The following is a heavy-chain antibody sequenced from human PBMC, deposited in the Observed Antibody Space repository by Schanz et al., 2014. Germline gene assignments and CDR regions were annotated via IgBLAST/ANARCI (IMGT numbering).Heavy chain of an antibody. D-gene: IGHD5-12*01. Sequence: EVQLVESGGIVVRPGGSLRLSCAASGFTFDDYTMHWIRQPPGKGLEWVSLISWNGGTTYYADSVKGRFTISRDNNRTSLYLQIDRLTTEATAFYYCVKDRPEGYDSHSFDSWGQGTLVTVSS. CDR3: VKDRPEGYDSHSFDS. CDR1: GFTFDDYT. J-gene: IGHJ4*02. V-gene: IGHV3-43*01. CDR2: ISWNGGTT.